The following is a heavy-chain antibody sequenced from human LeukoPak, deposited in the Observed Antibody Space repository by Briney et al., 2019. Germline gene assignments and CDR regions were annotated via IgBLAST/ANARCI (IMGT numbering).Heavy chain of an antibody. J-gene: IGHJ4*02. Sequence: SETLSLTCAVYGGSFSGYYWSWIRQPPGKGLEWIGEINHSGSTNYNPSLKSRVTISVDTSENQFSLKLSSVTAADTAVYYCARRRIAAAGAPFDYWGQGTLVTVSS. CDR3: ARRRIAAAGAPFDY. V-gene: IGHV4-34*01. D-gene: IGHD6-13*01. CDR1: GGSFSGYY. CDR2: INHSGST.